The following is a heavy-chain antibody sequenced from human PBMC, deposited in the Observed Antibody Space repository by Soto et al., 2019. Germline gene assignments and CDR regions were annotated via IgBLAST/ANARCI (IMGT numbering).Heavy chain of an antibody. D-gene: IGHD2-8*01. J-gene: IGHJ6*02. Sequence: QGQLVQSGPEVKKSWASVKVSCKASGYTFSRYGISWVRQAPGQGLEWMGWISGYNGDTKYAQKVQGRVTMTIDTSTYTAYMELRSLTSDDTAIYYCAKNGQPPYYYYGMDVWGQGTTVTVSS. CDR1: GYTFSRYG. CDR3: AKNGQPPYYYYGMDV. CDR2: ISGYNGDT. V-gene: IGHV1-18*01.